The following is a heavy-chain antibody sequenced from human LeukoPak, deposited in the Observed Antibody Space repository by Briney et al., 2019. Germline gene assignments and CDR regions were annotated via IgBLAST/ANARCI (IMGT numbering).Heavy chain of an antibody. CDR2: ISSSSSYI. D-gene: IGHD3-22*01. V-gene: IGHV3-21*01. J-gene: IGHJ4*02. CDR3: ARDPHKRQYYYDSSGYPRDY. CDR1: GFTFSSYS. Sequence: PGGSLRLSCAASGFTFSSYSMNWVRQAPGKGLEWVSSISSSSSYIYYADSVKGRFTISRDNAKNSLYLQMNSLRAEDTAVYYCARDPHKRQYYYDSSGYPRDYWGQGTLVTVSS.